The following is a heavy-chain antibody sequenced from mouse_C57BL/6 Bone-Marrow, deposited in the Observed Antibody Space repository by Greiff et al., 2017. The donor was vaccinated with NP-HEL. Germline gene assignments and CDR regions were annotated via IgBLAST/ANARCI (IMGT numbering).Heavy chain of an antibody. J-gene: IGHJ2*01. CDR2: IYPSSGNT. D-gene: IGHD1-1*01. CDR1: GYTFTSYG. CDR3: ARSGYGSIDYFDY. V-gene: IGHV1-81*01. Sequence: VQLQQSGAELARPGASVKLSCKASGYTFTSYGISWVKQRTGQGLEWIGEIYPSSGNTYYNEQFKGKATRTADKSSSTAYMELRSLTSEDSAVYCCARSGYGSIDYFDYWGQGTTLTVSS.